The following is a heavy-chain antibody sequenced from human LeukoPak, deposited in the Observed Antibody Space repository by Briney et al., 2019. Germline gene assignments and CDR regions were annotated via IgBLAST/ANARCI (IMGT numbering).Heavy chain of an antibody. CDR1: GGSISSYY. J-gene: IGHJ5*02. CDR2: IYYSGST. Sequence: SETLSLTCTVSGGSISSYYWSWLRQPPGKGLEWIGYIYYSGSTNYTPSLKSRVTISVDTSKNHFSLKLSSVTAADAAVYYCARGDWFDPWGQGTLVTVSS. CDR3: ARGDWFDP. V-gene: IGHV4-59*01.